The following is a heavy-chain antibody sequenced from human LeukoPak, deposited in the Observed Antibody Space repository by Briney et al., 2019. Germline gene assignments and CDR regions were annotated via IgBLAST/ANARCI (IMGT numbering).Heavy chain of an antibody. CDR2: INSDGSST. J-gene: IGHJ4*02. Sequence: GGSLRLSCAASGFTFSSYWMHWVRQAPGKGLVWVSRINSDGSSTSYADSVKGRFTISRDNAKNTLCLQMNSPRAEDTAVYYCARVPVSRAIDYWGQGTLVTVSS. V-gene: IGHV3-74*01. CDR3: ARVPVSRAIDY. CDR1: GFTFSSYW. D-gene: IGHD3-3*02.